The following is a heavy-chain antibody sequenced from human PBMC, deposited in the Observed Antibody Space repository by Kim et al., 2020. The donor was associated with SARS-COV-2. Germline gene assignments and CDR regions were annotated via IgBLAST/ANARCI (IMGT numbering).Heavy chain of an antibody. CDR3: ARGGVFGYYYDSSGYYYHY. CDR1: GGSFSGYY. Sequence: SETLSLTCAVYGGSFSGYYWSWIRQPPGKGLEWIGEINHSGSTNYNPSLKSRVTISVDTSKNQFSLKLSSVTAADTAVYYCARGGVFGYYYDSSGYYYHYWGQGTLVTVSS. J-gene: IGHJ4*02. V-gene: IGHV4-34*01. CDR2: INHSGST. D-gene: IGHD3-22*01.